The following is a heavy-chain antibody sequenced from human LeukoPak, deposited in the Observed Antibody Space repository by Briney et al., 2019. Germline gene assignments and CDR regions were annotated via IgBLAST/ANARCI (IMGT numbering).Heavy chain of an antibody. Sequence: GGSLRLSCAASGFTFSSYAMSWVRQAPGKGLEWVSAISGSGGSTYYADSVKGRFTISRDNSKNTLYLQMNSLRAEDTAVYYCARDLAAGTDFDYWGQGTLVTVSS. J-gene: IGHJ4*02. CDR3: ARDLAAGTDFDY. CDR1: GFTFSSYA. D-gene: IGHD6-13*01. CDR2: ISGSGGST. V-gene: IGHV3-23*01.